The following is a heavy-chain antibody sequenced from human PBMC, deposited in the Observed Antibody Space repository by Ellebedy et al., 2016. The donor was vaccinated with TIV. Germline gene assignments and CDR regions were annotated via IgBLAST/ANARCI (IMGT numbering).Heavy chain of an antibody. CDR1: GFTFSTYG. V-gene: IGHV1-18*01. CDR3: ARETIAVPHTFRSIPNDY. Sequence: ASVKVSXXASGFTFSTYGISWVRQAPGQGLEWVGWISGYNGDTNYAQRLQGRVTMTTDTSTNTTYMELRGLTSDDTAVYYCARETIAVPHTFRSIPNDYWGQGTLVTVSS. J-gene: IGHJ4*02. D-gene: IGHD6-19*01. CDR2: ISGYNGDT.